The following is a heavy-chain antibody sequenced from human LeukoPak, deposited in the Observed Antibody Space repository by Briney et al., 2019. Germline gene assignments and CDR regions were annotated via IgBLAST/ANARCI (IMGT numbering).Heavy chain of an antibody. CDR1: GGSISSSSYY. Sequence: SETLSLTCTVSGGSISSSSYYWGWIRQPPGKGLEWIGYIYYSGSTDYNPSLKSRVTISIDTSKNQSSLKLSSLTAADTAVYYCATCPITADGAIDYWGQGIRVTVSS. CDR2: IYYSGST. D-gene: IGHD6-13*01. CDR3: ATCPITADGAIDY. V-gene: IGHV4-61*05. J-gene: IGHJ4*02.